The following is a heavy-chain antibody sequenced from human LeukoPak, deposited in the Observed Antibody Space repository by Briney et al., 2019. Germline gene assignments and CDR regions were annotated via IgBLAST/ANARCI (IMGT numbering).Heavy chain of an antibody. CDR2: ISGSGGST. D-gene: IGHD2-2*01. V-gene: IGHV3-23*01. CDR1: GFTFSSYA. Sequence: PGGSLRLSCAASGFTFSSYAMSWVRQAPGKGLEWVSAISGSGGSTYYADSVKGRFTISRDNSKNTLYLQMNSLRAEDTAVYYCAKEFGIVVVPAAMPYFDYWGQGTLVTVSS. J-gene: IGHJ4*02. CDR3: AKEFGIVVVPAAMPYFDY.